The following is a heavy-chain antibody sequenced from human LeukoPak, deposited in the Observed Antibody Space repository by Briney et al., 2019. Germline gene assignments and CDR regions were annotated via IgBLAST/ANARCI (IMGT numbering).Heavy chain of an antibody. CDR1: GGSFSGYY. Sequence: PSETLSLTCAVYGGSFSGYYWSWIRQPPGKGLEWIGEINHSGSTNYNPSLKSRVTISVDTSKNQFSLKLSSVTAADTAVYFCADTQLEGGWKYHFDSWGQGTRVTASS. D-gene: IGHD5-24*01. CDR3: ADTQLEGGWKYHFDS. J-gene: IGHJ4*02. V-gene: IGHV4-34*01. CDR2: INHSGST.